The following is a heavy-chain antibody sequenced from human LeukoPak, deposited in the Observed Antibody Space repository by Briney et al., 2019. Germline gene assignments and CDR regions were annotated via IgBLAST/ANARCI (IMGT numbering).Heavy chain of an antibody. CDR2: IYHSGST. V-gene: IGHV4-4*02. CDR3: ARDSEYYDILTGYTGGAFDI. J-gene: IGHJ3*02. D-gene: IGHD3-9*01. CDR1: GGSISSSNW. Sequence: SGTLSLTCAVSGGSISSSNWWSWVRQPPGKGLEWIGEIYHSGSTNYNPSLKSRVTISVDKSKNQFSLKLSSVTAEDTAVYYCARDSEYYDILTGYTGGAFDIWGQGTMVTVSS.